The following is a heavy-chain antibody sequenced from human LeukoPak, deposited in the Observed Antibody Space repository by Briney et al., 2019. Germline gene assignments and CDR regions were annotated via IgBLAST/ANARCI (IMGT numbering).Heavy chain of an antibody. J-gene: IGHJ3*01. CDR2: INAGNGNT. CDR3: ARGLAVADFGSPLWAFDV. CDR1: GYSVISYG. D-gene: IGHD6-19*01. Sequence: VASVKVSCKASGYSVISYGIHWVRQAPGQRLEWVGWINAGNGNTEYAQRFQGRVTITSDRPASTFARTSYMELSSLRSTDTAVYYCARGLAVADFGSPLWAFDVWGQGTKVTVSS. V-gene: IGHV1-3*01.